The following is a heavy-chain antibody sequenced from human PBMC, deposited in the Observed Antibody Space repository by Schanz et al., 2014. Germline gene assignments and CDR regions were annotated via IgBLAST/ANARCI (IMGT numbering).Heavy chain of an antibody. J-gene: IGHJ4*02. CDR3: AKDVDFWSGYYLDY. V-gene: IGHV3-74*01. CDR1: GFTFSTYW. D-gene: IGHD3-3*01. Sequence: EVQLLESGGGLVQPGGSLRLSCAASGFTFSTYWMHWVRQAPGKGLVWVSHINSDGTTTTYADSVKGRFTISRDNAENTLYLQMNSLRSEDTAVYYCAKDVDFWSGYYLDYWGQGTLVTVSS. CDR2: INSDGTTT.